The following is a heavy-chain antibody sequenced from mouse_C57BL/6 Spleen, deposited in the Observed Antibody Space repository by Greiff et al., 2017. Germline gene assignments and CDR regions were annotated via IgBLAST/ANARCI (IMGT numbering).Heavy chain of an antibody. D-gene: IGHD3-1*01. V-gene: IGHV1-69*01. J-gene: IGHJ3*01. CDR3: ARGGSAWFAY. CDR1: GYTFTSYW. CDR2: IDPSDSYT. Sequence: QVHVKQPGAELVMPGASVKLSCKASGYTFTSYWMHWVKQRPGQGLEWIGEIDPSDSYTNYNQKFKGKSTLTVDKSSSTAYMQLSSLTSEDSAVYYCARGGSAWFAYWGQGTLVTVSA.